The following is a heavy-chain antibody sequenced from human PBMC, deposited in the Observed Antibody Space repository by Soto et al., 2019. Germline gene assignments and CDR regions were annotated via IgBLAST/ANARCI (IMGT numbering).Heavy chain of an antibody. V-gene: IGHV4-31*03. D-gene: IGHD1-26*01. J-gene: IGHJ2*01. CDR2: IYYSGST. Sequence: QVQLQESGPGLVKPSQTLSLTCTVSGGSISSGGYYWSWIRQHPGKGLEWIGYIYYSGSTYYNPFLEGGITIPVDPSKNQFSLKLSSVTAADTAVYYCASSRWDRAYFDLWGRGTLVTVSS. CDR1: GGSISSGGYY. CDR3: ASSRWDRAYFDL.